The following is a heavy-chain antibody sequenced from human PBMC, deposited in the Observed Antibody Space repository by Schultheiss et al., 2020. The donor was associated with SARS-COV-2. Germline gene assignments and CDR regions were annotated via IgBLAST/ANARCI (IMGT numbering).Heavy chain of an antibody. CDR2: IYYSGST. CDR3: ASSIWSGYLPTTWS. J-gene: IGHJ4*02. CDR1: GGSVSSGSYY. D-gene: IGHD3-3*01. Sequence: SETLSLTCTVSGGSVSSGSYYWSWIRQPPGKGLEWIGYIYYSGSTNYNPSLKSRVTISVDTSKNQFSLKLSSVTAADTAVYYCASSIWSGYLPTTWSWGKGTLVTVSS. V-gene: IGHV4-61*01.